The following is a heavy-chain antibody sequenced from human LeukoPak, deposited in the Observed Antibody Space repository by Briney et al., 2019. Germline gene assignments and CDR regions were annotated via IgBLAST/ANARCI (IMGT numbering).Heavy chain of an antibody. CDR1: GYTFTGYY. D-gene: IGHD5-24*01. CDR2: INPNSGGT. Sequence: ASVKVSCKASGYTFTGYYMHWVRQAPGQGLEWMGWINPNSGGTNYAQKFQGRVTMTRDTSISTAYMELSRLRSDDTAVYYCARVGDGYNYNSWFDPWGQETLVTVSS. V-gene: IGHV1-2*02. CDR3: ARVGDGYNYNSWFDP. J-gene: IGHJ5*02.